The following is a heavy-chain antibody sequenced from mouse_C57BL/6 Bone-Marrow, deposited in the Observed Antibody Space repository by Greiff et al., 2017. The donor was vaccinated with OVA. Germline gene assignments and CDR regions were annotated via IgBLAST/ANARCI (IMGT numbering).Heavy chain of an antibody. J-gene: IGHJ1*03. V-gene: IGHV1-39*01. Sequence: VQLKQSGPELVKPGASVKISCKASGSSFTDYNMNWVKQSNGKSLEWIGVINPNYGTTSYNQKFKGKATLTVDQSSSTAYMQLNSLTSEDSAVYYGALYDGSSYRYFDVWGTGTTVTVTS. CDR3: ALYDGSSYRYFDV. CDR1: GSSFTDYN. CDR2: INPNYGTT. D-gene: IGHD1-1*01.